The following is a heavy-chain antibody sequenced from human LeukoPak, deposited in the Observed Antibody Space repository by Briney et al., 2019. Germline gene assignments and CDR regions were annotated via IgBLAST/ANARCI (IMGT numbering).Heavy chain of an antibody. CDR3: ARADMVRGF. V-gene: IGHV4-59*01. D-gene: IGHD3-10*01. CDR2: IHYSGSS. CDR1: GGSISSYY. Sequence: SETLSLTCTVSGGSISSYYWSWIRQPAGKGLEWLGYIHYSGSSNYNPSLKSRVTISVDTSKNQFFLRLNSVTAADTAVYYCARADMVRGFWGQGTLVTVSS. J-gene: IGHJ4*02.